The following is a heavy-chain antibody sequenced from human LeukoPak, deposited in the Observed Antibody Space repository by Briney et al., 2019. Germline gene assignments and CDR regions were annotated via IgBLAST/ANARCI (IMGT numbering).Heavy chain of an antibody. J-gene: IGHJ4*02. D-gene: IGHD3-10*01. V-gene: IGHV3-21*01. CDR3: ARDLRGWFGDFAIDY. CDR2: ISSSSSYI. CDR1: GFTFSSYS. Sequence: GGSLRLSCAASGFTFSSYSMNWVRPAPGKGLEWVSSISSSSSYIYYADSVKGRFTISRDNAKNSLYLQMNSLRAEDTAVYYCARDLRGWFGDFAIDYWGQGTLVTVSS.